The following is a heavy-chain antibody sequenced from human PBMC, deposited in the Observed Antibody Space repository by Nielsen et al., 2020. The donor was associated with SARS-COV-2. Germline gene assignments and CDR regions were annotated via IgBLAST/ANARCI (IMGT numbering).Heavy chain of an antibody. Sequence: SETLSLTCTLSGGSISNYYWSWIRQPPGKGLEWLGFIHHSGATTYNPSLESRVTISVDTSKNQFSLKLRSVTAADTAVYYCARPPDTWGQGTMVTVSS. V-gene: IGHV4-59*08. CDR2: IHHSGAT. J-gene: IGHJ3*01. CDR1: GGSISNYY. CDR3: ARPPDT.